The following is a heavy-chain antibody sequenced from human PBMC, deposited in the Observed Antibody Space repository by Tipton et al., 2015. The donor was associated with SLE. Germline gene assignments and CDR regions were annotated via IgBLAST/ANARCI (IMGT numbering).Heavy chain of an antibody. CDR1: GFSFSNYD. CDR2: MSYDGGNK. V-gene: IGHV3-30-3*01. CDR3: ASDYEAYYYYMDV. J-gene: IGHJ6*03. Sequence: SLRLSCAASGFSFSNYDMHWVRQAPGKGLEWVAVMSYDGGNKYYADSVKGRFTISRDNSKNTLYLQMNSLRTEDTAVYYCASDYEAYYYYMDVWGKGTTVTVSS. D-gene: IGHD5-12*01.